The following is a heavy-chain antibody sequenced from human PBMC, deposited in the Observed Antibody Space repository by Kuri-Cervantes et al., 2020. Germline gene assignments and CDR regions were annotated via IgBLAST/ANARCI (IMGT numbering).Heavy chain of an antibody. J-gene: IGHJ4*02. D-gene: IGHD2-2*01. CDR1: GFIFRSFP. Sequence: GESLMISWAASGFIFRSFPMHWVRQAPGKGLEWVAVIYSGGSTYYADPVKRRFTISRDNSNITLYLQMNSLRYEATAVYYCAKVPMLRSSTSSYYFDYWGQGTLVTVSS. V-gene: IGHV3-23*03. CDR3: AKVPMLRSSTSSYYFDY. CDR2: IYSGGST.